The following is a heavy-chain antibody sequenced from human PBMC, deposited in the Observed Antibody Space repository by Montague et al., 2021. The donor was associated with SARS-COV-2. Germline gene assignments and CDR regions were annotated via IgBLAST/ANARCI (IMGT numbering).Heavy chain of an antibody. CDR1: AGSIRDYY. CDR3: ARERSYLYWYFDL. Sequence: SETLSLTCAVSAGSIRDYYWSWIRQPAGKGLEWIGRIYTTGSSXXXPSXXSRVTMSVDTSKNQVSLRLMSVTAVDTALYYCARERSYLYWYFDLWGRGTLGTVSS. CDR2: IYTTGSS. J-gene: IGHJ2*01. V-gene: IGHV4-4*07.